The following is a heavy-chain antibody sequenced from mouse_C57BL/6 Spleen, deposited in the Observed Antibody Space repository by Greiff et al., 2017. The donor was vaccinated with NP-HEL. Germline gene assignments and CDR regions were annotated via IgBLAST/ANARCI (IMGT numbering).Heavy chain of an antibody. J-gene: IGHJ4*01. CDR1: GFTFSDYG. Sequence: EVHLVESGGGLVKPGGSLKLSCAASGFTFSDYGMNWVRQAPEKGLEWVAYISSGSGTISYADKVKGRSTFTRDNAPTTPFLQMTSLRSENTAMYYCATQTSLVYDDGSSYAMDYWGQGTSVTVSS. D-gene: IGHD1-1*01. V-gene: IGHV5-17*01. CDR3: ATQTSLVYDDGSSYAMDY. CDR2: ISSGSGTI.